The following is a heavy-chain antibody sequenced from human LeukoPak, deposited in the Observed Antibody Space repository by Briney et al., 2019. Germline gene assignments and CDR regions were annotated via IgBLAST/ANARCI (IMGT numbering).Heavy chain of an antibody. V-gene: IGHV1-69*13. Sequence: GASVKVSCKASGGTFSSYAISWVRQAPGQGLEWMGGIIPIFGTANYAQKFQGRVTITADESTSTAYMELSGLRSEDTAVYYCAGLITYYDILTGYYNDYWGQGTLVTVSS. CDR3: AGLITYYDILTGYYNDY. D-gene: IGHD3-9*01. CDR2: IIPIFGTA. J-gene: IGHJ4*02. CDR1: GGTFSSYA.